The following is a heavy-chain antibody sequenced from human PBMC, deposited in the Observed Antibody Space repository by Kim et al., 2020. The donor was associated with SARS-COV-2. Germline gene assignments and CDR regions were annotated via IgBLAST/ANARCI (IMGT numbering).Heavy chain of an antibody. V-gene: IGHV3-53*04. CDR1: GFTVSSNY. D-gene: IGHD1-26*01. Sequence: GGSLRLSCAASGFTVSSNYMSWVRQAPGKGLEWVSVIYSGGSTYYADSVKGRFTISRHNSKNTLYLQMNRLRAEDTAVYYCARAQVGATYFDYWGQGALVTVAS. CDR3: ARAQVGATYFDY. J-gene: IGHJ4*02. CDR2: IYSGGST.